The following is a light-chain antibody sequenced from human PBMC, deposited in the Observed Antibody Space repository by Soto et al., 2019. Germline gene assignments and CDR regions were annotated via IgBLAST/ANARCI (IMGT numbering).Light chain of an antibody. CDR1: SSDVGCYNY. CDR3: SSYTSSSTYV. J-gene: IGLJ1*01. Sequence: QSVPTQPASVSGSPGQSITISCTGTSSDVGCYNYVSWYQQHPGKAPKLMIYEVSNRPSGVSNRFSGSKSGNTASLTISGLQAEDEADYYCSSYTSSSTYVFGTGTKLTVL. V-gene: IGLV2-14*01. CDR2: EVS.